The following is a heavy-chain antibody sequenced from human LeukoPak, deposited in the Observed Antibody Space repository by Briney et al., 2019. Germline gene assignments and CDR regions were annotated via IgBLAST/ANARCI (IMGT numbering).Heavy chain of an antibody. D-gene: IGHD3-10*01. CDR2: MNPNSGNI. CDR1: GYTFTSYD. J-gene: IGHJ5*02. V-gene: IGHV1-8*01. CDR3: ARVPAKKVLLWFGEPNNWFDP. Sequence: ASVTVSCKASGYTFTSYDINWVRQATGQGLEWMGWMNPNSGNIGYAQKFQGRVTMTRNTSISTAYMELSSLRSEDTAVYYCARVPAKKVLLWFGEPNNWFDPWGQGTLVTVSS.